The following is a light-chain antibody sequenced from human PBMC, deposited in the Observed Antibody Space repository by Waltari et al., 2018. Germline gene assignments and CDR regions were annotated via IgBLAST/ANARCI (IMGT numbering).Light chain of an antibody. J-gene: IGKJ1*01. CDR1: QTVLYRDNNKNY. Sequence: DIVMTQSPDSLAVSLGERGTINCKSSQTVLYRDNNKNYLTWYQQKPGQPPKLLFSWASIRESGVPDRLSASGSGTDFTLTISSLQAEDVAVYYCHQHYTTPWTFGQGTKVEIK. CDR3: HQHYTTPWT. V-gene: IGKV4-1*01. CDR2: WAS.